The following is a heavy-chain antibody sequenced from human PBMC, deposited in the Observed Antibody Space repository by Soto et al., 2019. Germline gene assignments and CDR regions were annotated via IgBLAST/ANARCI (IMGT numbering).Heavy chain of an antibody. D-gene: IGHD2-2*01. CDR1: GGPFISYA. CDR2: IIPIFGTA. Sequence: SVKVSCNASGGPFISYAISWVRQAPGQGLEWMGGIIPIFGTANYAQKFQGRVTITADKSTSTAYMELSSLRPEDTAVYYCARDVPYIRRVNYYYGMDVWGQGTTVTVSS. CDR3: ARDVPYIRRVNYYYGMDV. J-gene: IGHJ6*02. V-gene: IGHV1-69*06.